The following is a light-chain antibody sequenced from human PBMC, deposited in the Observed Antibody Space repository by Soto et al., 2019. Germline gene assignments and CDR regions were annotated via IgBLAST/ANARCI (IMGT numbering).Light chain of an antibody. J-gene: IGKJ4*01. CDR1: QTDLFSSKNKNY. CDR3: QQYYSTPLT. Sequence: DIVMTQSPDSLAVSLGERATINYKSSQTDLFSSKNKNYLAWYQQKSGQPPKLLIYWASIRESGVPDRFSGSGSGTDFTLTISSLQAEDVAVYYCQQYYSTPLTFGGGTKVEMK. V-gene: IGKV4-1*01. CDR2: WAS.